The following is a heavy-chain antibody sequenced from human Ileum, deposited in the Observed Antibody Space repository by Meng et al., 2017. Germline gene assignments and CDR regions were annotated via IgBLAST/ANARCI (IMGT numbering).Heavy chain of an antibody. Sequence: RVQSAAPGKVAPSEILSLTYTVCCVSVNCGFYYRNWARQPPGKGLEFIGSFHHSGSAHYNAHREGTVTMSLDTSKTQFSLRLTSVTEAASDLYSCTGDPDSDKSGYWGQGTLVTVSS. V-gene: IGHV4-61*01. J-gene: IGHJ4*02. CDR1: CVSVNCGFYY. CDR3: TGDPDSDKSGY. CDR2: FHHSGSA. D-gene: IGHD1-14*01.